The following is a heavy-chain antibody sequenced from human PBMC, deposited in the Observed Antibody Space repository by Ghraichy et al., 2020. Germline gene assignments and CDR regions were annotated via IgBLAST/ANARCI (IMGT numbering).Heavy chain of an antibody. D-gene: IGHD1-1*01. CDR3: ARGGTEAFNF. J-gene: IGHJ3*01. CDR1: GGSKITYY. Sequence: SQTLSLTCTVSGGSKITYYWSWIRQPAGKGLEWIGRIHSSGSTNYNPSLKSRVTMSVDTSKNQFSLRLTSATAADTAVYYCARGGTEAFNFWGQGTMVTVSS. V-gene: IGHV4-4*07. CDR2: IHSSGST.